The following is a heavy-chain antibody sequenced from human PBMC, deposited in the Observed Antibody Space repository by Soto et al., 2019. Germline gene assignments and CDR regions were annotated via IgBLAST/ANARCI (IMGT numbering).Heavy chain of an antibody. J-gene: IGHJ4*02. CDR3: ARGGLEPFDY. D-gene: IGHD1-1*01. V-gene: IGHV3-74*01. Sequence: GVSRRLSGAAAGFEFKANWMHWVRQAPGQGLVWVSRLNNEGTYKSYADSVKGRFTISRDNVKSELYLQMNNLRTEDTAVYYCARGGLEPFDYWGQGTLVTVSS. CDR2: LNNEGTYK. CDR1: GFEFKANW.